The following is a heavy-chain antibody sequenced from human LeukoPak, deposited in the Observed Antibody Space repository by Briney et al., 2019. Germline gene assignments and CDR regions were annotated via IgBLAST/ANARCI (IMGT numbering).Heavy chain of an antibody. Sequence: SETLSLTCTVSGGSISSRNWWSWVRQPPGKGLEWIGEMYHSGSINYNPSLKSRVTMSVDTSKNQFSLKLSSVTAADTAVYYCAGSYYGDYDRFDYWGQGTLVTVSS. V-gene: IGHV4-4*02. CDR2: MYHSGSI. CDR3: AGSYYGDYDRFDY. CDR1: GGSISSRNW. J-gene: IGHJ4*02. D-gene: IGHD4-17*01.